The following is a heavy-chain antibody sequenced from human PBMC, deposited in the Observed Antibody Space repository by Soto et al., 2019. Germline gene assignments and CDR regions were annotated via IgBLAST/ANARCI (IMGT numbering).Heavy chain of an antibody. D-gene: IGHD3-22*01. CDR2: ISGGGDSA. V-gene: IGHV3-23*01. J-gene: IGHJ4*02. CDR3: AKVLGGSRSGFYYGSFDS. CDR1: GFTFSDYA. Sequence: EVQLLESGGGLVQPGGSLRLSCVASGFTFSDYAINWVRQAPGKGLEWVSTISGGGDSAYYVDSVKGRFAISRDNSKHTLYLRMNSLRADDTAVYYCAKVLGGSRSGFYYGSFDSWGQGPMVTVSS.